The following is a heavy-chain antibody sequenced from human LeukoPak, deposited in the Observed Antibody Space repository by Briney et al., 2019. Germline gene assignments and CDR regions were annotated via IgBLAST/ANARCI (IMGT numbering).Heavy chain of an antibody. D-gene: IGHD6-6*01. CDR3: ARDRGSSSSLDY. J-gene: IGHJ4*02. CDR1: GFTFSSYW. CDR2: INSDGSST. V-gene: IGHV3-74*01. Sequence: GGSLRLSCAASGFTFSSYWMHWVRQAPGKGLVWVSRINSDGSSTRYADSVKGRFTISRDNAKNSLYLQMNSLRAEDTAVYYCARDRGSSSSLDYWGQGTLVTVSS.